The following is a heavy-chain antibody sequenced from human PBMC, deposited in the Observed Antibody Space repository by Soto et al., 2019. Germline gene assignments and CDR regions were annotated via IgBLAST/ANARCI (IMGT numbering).Heavy chain of an antibody. CDR3: ARGDRQPGTYYEY. J-gene: IGHJ4*01. V-gene: IGHV1-2*04. CDR1: GYTFTGYF. D-gene: IGHD3-16*01. Sequence: QVQLVQSGAEVKKPGASVKVSCKASGYTFTGYFIHWVRQAPGQGLEWMGWSNPNSGVTHYAQKLQEWVTMTRDTSIHAAYMGLTSLRSDDPAVYYGARGDRQPGTYYEYGGRGTLVTVSS. CDR2: SNPNSGVT.